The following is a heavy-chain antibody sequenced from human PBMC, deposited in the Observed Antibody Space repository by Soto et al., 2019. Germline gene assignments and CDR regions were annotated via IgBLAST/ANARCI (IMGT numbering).Heavy chain of an antibody. CDR3: ARMGCSGGSCYSDLYNWFDP. Sequence: SVRVSCKASGGTFSSYAISWVRQAPGQGLEWMGGIIPIFGTANYAQKFQGRVTITADESTSTAYMELSSLRSEDTAVYYCARMGCSGGSCYSDLYNWFDPWG. CDR2: IIPIFGTA. CDR1: GGTFSSYA. D-gene: IGHD2-15*01. J-gene: IGHJ5*02. V-gene: IGHV1-69*13.